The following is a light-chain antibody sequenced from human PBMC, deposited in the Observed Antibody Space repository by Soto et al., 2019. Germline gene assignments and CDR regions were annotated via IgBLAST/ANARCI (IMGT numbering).Light chain of an antibody. CDR3: QQYGGSPLT. CDR1: QSVSSSY. Sequence: EIGLTQSPGTLSLSPGERATLSCRASQSVSSSYLAWYQQNPGQAPRLLIYGASSRATGIPDRFSGSGSGTDFTLTISRLEPEDFAVYYCQQYGGSPLTFGGGTKVDIK. CDR2: GAS. J-gene: IGKJ4*01. V-gene: IGKV3-20*01.